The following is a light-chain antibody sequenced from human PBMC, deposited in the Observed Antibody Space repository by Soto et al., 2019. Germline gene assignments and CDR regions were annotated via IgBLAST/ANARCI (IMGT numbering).Light chain of an antibody. CDR2: EVS. CDR3: LSKKSRISYV. Sequence: QSVLTQPASVSGSPGQSITISCTGTTSDVGGYNYVSWYQQHPGKVPKLLIHEVSNRPSGVSNRFSGSKSGNTASLTISGLQAEGEADYSCLSKKSRISYVFGTGTKVTV. J-gene: IGLJ1*01. CDR1: TSDVGGYNY. V-gene: IGLV2-14*01.